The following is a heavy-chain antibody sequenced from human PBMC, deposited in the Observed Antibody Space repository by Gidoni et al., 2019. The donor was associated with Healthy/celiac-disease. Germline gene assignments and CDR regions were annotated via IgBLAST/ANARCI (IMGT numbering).Heavy chain of an antibody. Sequence: EVQLVESGGGLVQPGGSLRLSCAASGLPFSTYCRSWVRQAPGKGLEWVANIKQDGGEKYYVDSVKGRFTISRDNAKNSLYLQMNSLRAEDTAVYYCARDGFSAIFGVVHHHHGYWGQGTLVTVSS. CDR2: IKQDGGEK. CDR3: ARDGFSAIFGVVHHHHGY. CDR1: GLPFSTYC. J-gene: IGHJ4*02. D-gene: IGHD3-3*01. V-gene: IGHV3-7*01.